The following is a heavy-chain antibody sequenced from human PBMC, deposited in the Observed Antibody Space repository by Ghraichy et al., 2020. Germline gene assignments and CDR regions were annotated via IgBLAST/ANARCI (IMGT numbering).Heavy chain of an antibody. V-gene: IGHV4-4*09. J-gene: IGHJ6*02. CDR3: ARTLRSPQGGLDV. Sequence: SETLSLTCNVFSGSVSHYSWSWVRQAPGRGLEWIGYIDKSGSTDYRPALKSRVTISRDTSKNQFSLKMTSVTAGDTAVYFCARTLRSPQGGLDVWGQGTTVIVSS. CDR2: IDKSGST. CDR1: SGSVSHYS. D-gene: IGHD3-3*01.